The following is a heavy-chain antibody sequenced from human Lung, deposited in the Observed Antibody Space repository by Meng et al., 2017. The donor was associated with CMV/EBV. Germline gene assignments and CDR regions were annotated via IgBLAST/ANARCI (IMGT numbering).Heavy chain of an antibody. CDR1: GYTFTSYG. Sequence: ASXXVSXKASGYTFTSYGISWVRQATGQGLEWMGWMNPESGNTGYARKFRGRVTFTRSTSITTAYMELTSLRSEDTAVYYCARATRNQLLSDNWGQGTLVTVSS. CDR3: ARATRNQLLSDN. CDR2: MNPESGNT. J-gene: IGHJ4*02. D-gene: IGHD2-2*01. V-gene: IGHV1-8*01.